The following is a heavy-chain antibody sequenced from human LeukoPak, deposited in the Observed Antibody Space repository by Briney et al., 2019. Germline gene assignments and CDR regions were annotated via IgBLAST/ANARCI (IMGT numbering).Heavy chain of an antibody. CDR2: IGESGGNK. CDR1: GFTSSSNE. Sequence: PGGSLRLSCEASGFTSSSNEMNWIRQAPGKGLEWVSYIGESGGNKYYSDSVKGRFTISRDNAKNSLYLQMNSLRAEDTAVYYCAREAGSNWLDAFDIWGQGTTVTVSS. J-gene: IGHJ3*02. V-gene: IGHV3-48*03. D-gene: IGHD6-13*01. CDR3: AREAGSNWLDAFDI.